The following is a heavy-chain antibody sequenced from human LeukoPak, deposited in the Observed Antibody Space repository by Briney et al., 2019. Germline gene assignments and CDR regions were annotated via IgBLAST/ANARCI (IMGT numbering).Heavy chain of an antibody. J-gene: IGHJ4*02. CDR3: AKDTSLITFGGVIDSVY. CDR2: ISWNSGSI. CDR1: GFTFDDYA. D-gene: IGHD3-16*02. V-gene: IGHV3-9*01. Sequence: PGGSLRLSCAASGFTFDDYAMHWVRQAPGKGLEWVSGISWNSGSIGYADSVKGRFTISRDNAKNSLYLQMNSLRAEDAALYYCAKDTSLITFGGVIDSVYWGQGTLVTVSS.